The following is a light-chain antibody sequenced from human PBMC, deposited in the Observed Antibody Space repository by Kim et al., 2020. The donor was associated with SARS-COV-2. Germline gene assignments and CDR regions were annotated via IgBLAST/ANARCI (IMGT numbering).Light chain of an antibody. CDR3: QQSDSHLYT. V-gene: IGKV1-5*03. Sequence: DIQMTQSPSTLSASVGDRVTITCRASQSVSSWLAWYQQKPGKAPKLLIYKASTLEGGVPSRFSGRGSGTEFTLTINTLQPDDFATCSCQQSDSHLYTVGQ. CDR2: KAS. J-gene: IGKJ2*01. CDR1: QSVSSW.